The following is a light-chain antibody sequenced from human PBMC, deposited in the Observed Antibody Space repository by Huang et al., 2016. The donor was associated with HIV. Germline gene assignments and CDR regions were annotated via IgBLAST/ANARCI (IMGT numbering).Light chain of an antibody. CDR2: DAA. CDR3: QQRDNWPPIT. Sequence: EIVLTQSPATLSLSPGERATLSCRASQSVSTYLAWYQQKSGQPHRLLIYDAANRAAGIPARFSGSGSGTDFTLTISGLEPEDFAVYYCQQRDNWPPITFGQGTRLEIK. CDR1: QSVSTY. V-gene: IGKV3-11*01. J-gene: IGKJ5*01.